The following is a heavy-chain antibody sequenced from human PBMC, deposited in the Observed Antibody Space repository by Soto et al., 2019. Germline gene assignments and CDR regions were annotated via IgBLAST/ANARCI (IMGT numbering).Heavy chain of an antibody. D-gene: IGHD2-8*02. CDR1: GFTFSNSG. V-gene: IGHV3-30*03. CDR3: TGQIASGL. J-gene: IGHJ4*02. CDR2: ISFDGNTQ. Sequence: QVQLVESGGIVVQPGRSLRLSCAASGFTFSNSGMHWVRQAPGKGLEWVAVISFDGNTQFYADSVKGRFSISRDNSKNTQYLDMNSLSVDDAAGYCCTGQIASGLWGQGTLVTVSS.